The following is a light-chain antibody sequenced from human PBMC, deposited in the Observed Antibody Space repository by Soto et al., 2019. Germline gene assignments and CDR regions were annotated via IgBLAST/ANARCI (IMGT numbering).Light chain of an antibody. Sequence: QSVLTQPPSASGAPGQGVTISCSGGISNIGKDTVNWYQQLPGTAPKLLMFNDDKRPSGVPDRFSGSRSGTSASLAISGLQSDDEAVYFCSTWDDSLNGWVFGGGTQLTVL. J-gene: IGLJ3*02. CDR1: ISNIGKDT. CDR3: STWDDSLNGWV. CDR2: NDD. V-gene: IGLV1-44*01.